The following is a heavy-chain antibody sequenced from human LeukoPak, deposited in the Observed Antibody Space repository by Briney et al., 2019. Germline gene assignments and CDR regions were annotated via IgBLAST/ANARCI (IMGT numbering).Heavy chain of an antibody. CDR3: AREGYYDSSGYSVTFDY. D-gene: IGHD3-22*01. CDR1: GFTFSNYS. Sequence: PGGSLRLSCAASGFTFSNYSMNWVRQAPGKGLEWVSYVIRSSSTIYYADSVKGRFTISRDNAKNSLYLQMNSLRAEDTAVYYCAREGYYDSSGYSVTFDYWGQGTLVTVSS. J-gene: IGHJ4*02. CDR2: VIRSSSTI. V-gene: IGHV3-48*01.